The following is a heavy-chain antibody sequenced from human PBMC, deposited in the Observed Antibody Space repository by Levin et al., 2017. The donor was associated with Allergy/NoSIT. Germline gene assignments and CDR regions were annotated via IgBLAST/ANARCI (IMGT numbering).Heavy chain of an antibody. Sequence: GGSLRLSCAASGLTFRSTGIHWVRQAPGKGPEWVAVISFDGRKDFYAESVKGRFTISRDNSRNTLYLQMNSLRPEDTAVYYCVKEYDFNFHYFDYWGQGTLVTVSS. CDR3: VKEYDFNFHYFDY. D-gene: IGHD5-24*01. CDR2: ISFDGRKD. V-gene: IGHV3-30*18. J-gene: IGHJ4*02. CDR1: GLTFRSTG.